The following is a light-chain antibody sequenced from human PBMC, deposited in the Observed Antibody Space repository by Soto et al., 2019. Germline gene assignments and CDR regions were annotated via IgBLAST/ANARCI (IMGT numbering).Light chain of an antibody. CDR1: QSVSSNY. Sequence: EIWFIPAPSTPSFSPGERPTLSWRASQSVSSNYLAWYQQNPGQAPRLLIYGASTRATGIPDRFSGSGSGTDFTLTISRLEPEDFAVYYCQQYGSSPRTFGGGTKVDIK. V-gene: IGKV3-20*01. CDR3: QQYGSSPRT. J-gene: IGKJ4*01. CDR2: GAS.